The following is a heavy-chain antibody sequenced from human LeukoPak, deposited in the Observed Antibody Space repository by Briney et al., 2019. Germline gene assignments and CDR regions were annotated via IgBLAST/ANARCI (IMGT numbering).Heavy chain of an antibody. Sequence: PSETLSLTCTVSGGSISSYYWSWIRQPPGKGLEWIGYIYYSGSTNYNPSLKSRVTISVDTSKNQFSLKLSSVTAADTAVYYCARGVGQMIIGWFDPWGQGTLITVSS. CDR2: IYYSGST. V-gene: IGHV4-59*01. CDR1: GGSISSYY. CDR3: ARGVGQMIIGWFDP. D-gene: IGHD3-22*01. J-gene: IGHJ5*02.